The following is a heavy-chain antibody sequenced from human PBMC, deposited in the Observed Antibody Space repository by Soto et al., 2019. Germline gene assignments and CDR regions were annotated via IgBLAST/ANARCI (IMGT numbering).Heavy chain of an antibody. CDR2: IRSGDGST. J-gene: IGHJ4*02. CDR3: AKQAYGSRNYYHFDY. CDR1: GFTFSTYA. V-gene: IGHV3-23*01. Sequence: EVQLLESGGGLVQPGGSLSLSCAASGFTFSTYAMSWVRQAPGKGLEWVSSIRSGDGSTYYADSVKGRFTISRDNSKNTVYLLMNSLGAEDTALYYCAKQAYGSRNYYHFDYWGQGTLVTVSS. D-gene: IGHD3-10*01.